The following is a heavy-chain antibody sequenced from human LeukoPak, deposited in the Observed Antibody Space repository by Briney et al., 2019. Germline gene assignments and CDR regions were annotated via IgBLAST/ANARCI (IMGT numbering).Heavy chain of an antibody. D-gene: IGHD3-22*01. V-gene: IGHV1-2*02. CDR3: ATVRYYYDSSGYSPFDY. CDR2: INPNSGGT. CDR1: GYTFTGYY. J-gene: IGHJ4*02. Sequence: ASVKVSCKASGYTFTGYYMHWVRQAPGQGLEWMGWINPNSGGTNYAQKFQGRVTMTRDTSISTAYMELSSLRSEDTAVYYCATVRYYYDSSGYSPFDYWGQGTLVTVSS.